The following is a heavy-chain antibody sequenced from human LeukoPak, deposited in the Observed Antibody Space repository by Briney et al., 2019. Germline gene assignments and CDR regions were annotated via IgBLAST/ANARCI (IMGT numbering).Heavy chain of an antibody. CDR3: ARTEPFVVVPAAMDY. CDR2: IYPGDSDT. D-gene: IGHD2-2*01. CDR1: GYSFTSYW. Sequence: GESLKISCKGSGYSFTSYWIGWVRQMPGKGLEWMGIIYPGDSDTRYSPSFQGQVTISADKSISTAYLQWSSLKASDTAMYYCARTEPFVVVPAAMDYWGRGTLVTVSS. V-gene: IGHV5-51*01. J-gene: IGHJ4*02.